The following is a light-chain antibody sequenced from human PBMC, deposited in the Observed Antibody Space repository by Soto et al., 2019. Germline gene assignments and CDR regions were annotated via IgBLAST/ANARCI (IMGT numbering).Light chain of an antibody. V-gene: IGKV1-8*01. CDR1: QGVSSY. CDR3: QQYYSYPRT. CDR2: AAS. J-gene: IGKJ2*01. Sequence: AIRMTQSPSTLSASTGDRVTITCRASQGVSSYLAWYQQKPGKAPKLLIYAASTLKSGVPSRFSGSGSGTDFPLTISFLHSEDVANYYWQQYYSYPRTFGQGTKLEIK.